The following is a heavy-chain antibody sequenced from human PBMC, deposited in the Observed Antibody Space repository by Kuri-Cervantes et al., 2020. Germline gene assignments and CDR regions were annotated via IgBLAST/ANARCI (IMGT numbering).Heavy chain of an antibody. CDR2: IYYSGST. J-gene: IGHJ5*01. CDR3: VHSRNWNDAPLLDS. D-gene: IGHD1-20*01. CDR1: GGSISSYY. V-gene: IGHV4-59*13. Sequence: SETLSLTCTVSGGSISSYYWSWIRQPPGKGLEWIGYIYYSGSTNYNPSLKSRVTISVDTSRNQFSLKLSSVTAADTATYYCVHSRNWNDAPLLDSWGQGTLVTVSS.